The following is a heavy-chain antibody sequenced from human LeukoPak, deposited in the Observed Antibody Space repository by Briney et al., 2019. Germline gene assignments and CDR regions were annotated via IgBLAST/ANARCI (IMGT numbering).Heavy chain of an antibody. Sequence: SGGSLRLSCAASGFTFTDYWMHWVRQAPGKGLVWVSIINTDTRGTYYADSVKGRFTISRDNAKNTLSLRMNSLRAEDTAVYYCARAGAYRFDYWGQGTLVTVSS. V-gene: IGHV3-74*01. CDR2: INTDTRGT. J-gene: IGHJ4*02. CDR1: GFTFTDYW. D-gene: IGHD3-16*01. CDR3: ARAGAYRFDY.